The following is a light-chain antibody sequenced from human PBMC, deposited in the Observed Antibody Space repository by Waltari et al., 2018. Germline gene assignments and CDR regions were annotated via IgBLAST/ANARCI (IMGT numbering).Light chain of an antibody. CDR1: SNLTVGAFN. CDR3: MFWPSNVWV. J-gene: IGLJ3*02. V-gene: IGLV5-37*01. Sequence: QPVLTQPPSSSASPGESARLTCTLPSNLTVGAFNIYWGQQKPGSPPRFLLYYKSDSGKARGSGVPSRFSVSKDASANAGILLISGLQSEDEADYYCMFWPSNVWVFGGGTKLTVL. CDR2: YKSDSGK.